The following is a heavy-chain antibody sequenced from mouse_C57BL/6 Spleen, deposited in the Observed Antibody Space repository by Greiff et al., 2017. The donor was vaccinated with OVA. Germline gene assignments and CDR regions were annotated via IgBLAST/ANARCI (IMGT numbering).Heavy chain of an antibody. V-gene: IGHV1-15*01. CDR1: GYTFNDYE. CDR3: TRREHYYGSSYGFAY. Sequence: VKLLESGAELVRPGASVTLSCKASGYTFNDYEMHWVKQTPVHGLEWIGAIDPETGGTAYNQKFKGKAILTADKSSSTAYMELRSLTSEDSAVYYCTRREHYYGSSYGFAYWGQGTLVTVSA. J-gene: IGHJ3*01. CDR2: IDPETGGT. D-gene: IGHD1-1*01.